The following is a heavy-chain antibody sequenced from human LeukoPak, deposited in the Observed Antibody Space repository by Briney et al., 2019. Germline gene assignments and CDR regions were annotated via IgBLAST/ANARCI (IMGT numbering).Heavy chain of an antibody. CDR3: ARVAKERVGGVYYFDY. CDR2: IGTAGDT. J-gene: IGHJ4*02. D-gene: IGHD1-1*01. CDR1: GFTFSDYD. Sequence: PGGSLRLSCAASGFTFSDYDMHWVRQATGKGLEWVSAIGTAGDTYYTGSVKGRFTISRENAKNSLYLHMNSLRAGDTAVYYCARVAKERVGGVYYFDYWGQGTLVTVSS. V-gene: IGHV3-13*01.